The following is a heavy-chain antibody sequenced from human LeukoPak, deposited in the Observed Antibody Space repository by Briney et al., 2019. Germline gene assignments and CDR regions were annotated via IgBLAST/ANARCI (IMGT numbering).Heavy chain of an antibody. Sequence: GGSLRLSCAASGFTFSSNAMNWVGQAPGKGLEWVSGITGSGDSTYYADSVKGRFTISRDNSKNTVYLQMNSLRVEDTAVYHCGKERYGSSSVVDYWGHGTLVTVSS. V-gene: IGHV3-23*01. CDR2: ITGSGDST. CDR1: GFTFSSNA. CDR3: GKERYGSSSVVDY. J-gene: IGHJ4*01. D-gene: IGHD6-6*01.